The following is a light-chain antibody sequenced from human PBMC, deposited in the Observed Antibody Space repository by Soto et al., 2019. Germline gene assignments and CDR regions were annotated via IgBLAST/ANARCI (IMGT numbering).Light chain of an antibody. CDR3: QQYNNFLT. J-gene: IGKJ4*02. CDR2: GAS. V-gene: IGKV3-15*01. CDR1: QSVSSN. Sequence: EIVMTQSPAALSVSPGERAPLSCRASQSVSSNLAWYQQKPGQAPRLLIYGASTRATGIPARFTGSGSGTEFTLTISSVQSEDFAVYYCQQYNNFLTFGGGTKVDIK.